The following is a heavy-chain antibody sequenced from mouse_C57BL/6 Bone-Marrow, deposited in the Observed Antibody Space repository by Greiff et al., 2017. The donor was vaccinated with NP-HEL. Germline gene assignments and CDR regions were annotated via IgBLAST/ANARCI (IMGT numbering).Heavy chain of an antibody. J-gene: IGHJ2*01. Sequence: DVMLVESGGGLVKPGGSLKLSCAASGFTFSSYTMSWVRQTPEKRLEWVATISGGGGNTYYPDSVKGRFTISRDNAKNTLYLQMSSLRSEDTALYYCARHERKGYFDYWGQGTTLTVSS. CDR2: ISGGGGNT. V-gene: IGHV5-9*01. CDR1: GFTFSSYT. CDR3: ARHERKGYFDY.